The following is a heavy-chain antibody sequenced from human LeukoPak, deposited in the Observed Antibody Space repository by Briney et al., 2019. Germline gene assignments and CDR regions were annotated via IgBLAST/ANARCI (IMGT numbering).Heavy chain of an antibody. CDR3: ARERTTVTTLDY. CDR2: IKQDGSEK. V-gene: IGHV3-7*01. Sequence: GGSLRLSCAASGFTFSSYGMSWVRQAPGKGLEWVANIKQDGSEKYYVDSVKGRFTISRDNAKNSLYLQMNSLRAEDTAVYYCARERTTVTTLDYWGQGTLVTVSS. J-gene: IGHJ4*02. CDR1: GFTFSSYG. D-gene: IGHD4-17*01.